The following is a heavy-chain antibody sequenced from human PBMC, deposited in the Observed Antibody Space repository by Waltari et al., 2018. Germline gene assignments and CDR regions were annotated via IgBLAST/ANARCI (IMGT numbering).Heavy chain of an antibody. CDR3: AREGSLYSSTGGWIGP. Sequence: QVHLQESGPGLVKPSETLSLTCTVSNGSLNNHYWSWIRQPPGKRMEWIGWINHINWDTHYNPSLECRVSISSDYSKNQFSLKLTSLTAADTAIYYCAREGSLYSSTGGWIGPWGQGMLVTVSS. CDR2: INHINWDT. D-gene: IGHD2-2*01. CDR1: NGSLNNHY. J-gene: IGHJ5*01. V-gene: IGHV4-59*11.